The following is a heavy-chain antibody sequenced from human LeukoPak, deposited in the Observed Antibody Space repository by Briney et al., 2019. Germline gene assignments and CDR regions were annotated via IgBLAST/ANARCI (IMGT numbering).Heavy chain of an antibody. J-gene: IGHJ4*02. CDR1: GFTFSSYA. Sequence: GGSLRLSCAASGFTFSSYAMHWVRQAPGEGLEWVAVISYDGSNKYYADSVKGRFTISRDNPKNTLYLQMNSLRAEDTAVYYCARDDSGYSDYWGQGTLVTVSS. CDR3: ARDDSGYSDY. CDR2: ISYDGSNK. D-gene: IGHD5-12*01. V-gene: IGHV3-30-3*01.